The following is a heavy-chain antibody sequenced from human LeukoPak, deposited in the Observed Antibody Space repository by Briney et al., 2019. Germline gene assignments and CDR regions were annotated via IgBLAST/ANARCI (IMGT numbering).Heavy chain of an antibody. D-gene: IGHD3-16*02. CDR3: ARHADYDYVWGSYRPYYFDY. J-gene: IGHJ4*02. CDR1: EFTFSSYG. Sequence: PGGSLRLSCAASEFTFSSYGMSWVRQAPGRGLEWVSSISGSGGSTQYADSVQGRFATSRDNSKNVLYLQMNSLRAEDTAVYYCARHADYDYVWGSYRPYYFDYWGQGTLVTVSS. CDR2: ISGSGGST. V-gene: IGHV3-23*01.